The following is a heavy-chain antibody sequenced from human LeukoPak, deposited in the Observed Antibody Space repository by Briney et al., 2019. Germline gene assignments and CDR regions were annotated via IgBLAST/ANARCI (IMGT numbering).Heavy chain of an antibody. V-gene: IGHV3-30*04. D-gene: IGHD2-8*02. J-gene: IGHJ4*02. CDR3: ARDLSLHRVWSYYFDY. CDR2: ISYDGSNK. CDR1: GFTFSSYA. Sequence: GGSLRLSCAASGFTFSSYAMHWVRQAPGKGLEWVAVISYDGSNKYYADSVKGRFTISRDNSKNTLYLQMNSLRAEDTAVYYCARDLSLHRVWSYYFDYWGRGTLVTVSS.